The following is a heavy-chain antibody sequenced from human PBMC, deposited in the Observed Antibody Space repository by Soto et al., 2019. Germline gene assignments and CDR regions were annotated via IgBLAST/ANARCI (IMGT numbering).Heavy chain of an antibody. CDR1: GDSISSSSYF. V-gene: IGHV4-39*01. J-gene: IGHJ5*02. Sequence: QLQLQESGPGLVKPSETLSLTCTVSGDSISSSSYFWGWIRQPPGKGLEWIGSIYYSGSTDYNPALKRRVTISVDTSKNQFSLKLTSVTAADTAVYYCARHLRCTSEGCWFDPWGQGTLVTVSS. CDR2: IYYSGST. CDR3: ARHLRCTSEGCWFDP. D-gene: IGHD2-8*02.